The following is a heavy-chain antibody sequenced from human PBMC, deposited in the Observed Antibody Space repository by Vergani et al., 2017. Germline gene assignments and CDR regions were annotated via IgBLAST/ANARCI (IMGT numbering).Heavy chain of an antibody. J-gene: IGHJ6*02. CDR2: IYSGGST. CDR3: PRDRVDIVATTTYYYYYYGMDV. V-gene: IGHV3-53*04. D-gene: IGHD5-12*01. CDR1: GFTVSSNY. Sequence: EVQLVESGGGLVQPGGSLRLSCAASGFTVSSNYMSWVRQAPGKGLEWVSVIYSGGSTYYADSEKGRFTITRHNSKNTLYLQMNSLRAEDTAVYYCPRDRVDIVATTTYYYYYYGMDVWGQGTTVTVSS.